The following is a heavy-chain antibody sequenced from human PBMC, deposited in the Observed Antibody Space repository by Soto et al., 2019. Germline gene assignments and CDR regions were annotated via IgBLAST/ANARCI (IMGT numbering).Heavy chain of an antibody. CDR2: MNPKSGTA. Sequence: QVQLVQSGAEVKKPGASVRVSCQASGYTFIDHDLNWVRQAPGQGLEWMGWMNPKSGTAGSVQRFQDRVTMTRNTSMNTAYLELTNLRSDDTAIYYCARGRFKGDTWLDFWGQGCLVTVSS. V-gene: IGHV1-8*01. J-gene: IGHJ4*03. CDR3: ARGRFKGDTWLDF. CDR1: GYTFIDHD. D-gene: IGHD3-16*01.